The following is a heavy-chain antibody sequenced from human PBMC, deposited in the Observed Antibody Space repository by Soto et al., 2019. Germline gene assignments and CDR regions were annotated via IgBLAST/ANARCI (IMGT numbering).Heavy chain of an antibody. V-gene: IGHV4-34*01. CDR3: ARGGSNDWQVALDI. CDR2: INHSGNN. D-gene: IGHD3-9*01. Sequence: QLQQWGAGLLKPSETLSLTCVVSGGSFSTYYYNWIRQSPGKGLEWIGEINHSGNNNYRPSLKSRVTMSLDTSKNQFSLKLTSVTAADTAVYYCARGGSNDWQVALDIWGQGTMVTVSS. J-gene: IGHJ3*02. CDR1: GGSFSTYY.